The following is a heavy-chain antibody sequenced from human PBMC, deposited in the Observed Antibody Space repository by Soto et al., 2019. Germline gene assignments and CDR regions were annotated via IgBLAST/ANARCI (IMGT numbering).Heavy chain of an antibody. Sequence: QVQLVQSGAEVKKPGSSVKVSCKASGGIFSTYAISWLRQAPGQGLEWMGGIIPLFGTPNYAQRFQGRVTITADESTSTAYMVLSRLRSENTADYYFARDRDDDGSGNYYTRIDFWGQGTLVTVSS. D-gene: IGHD3-10*01. V-gene: IGHV1-69*01. CDR2: IIPLFGTP. J-gene: IGHJ4*02. CDR1: GGIFSTYA. CDR3: ARDRDDDGSGNYYTRIDF.